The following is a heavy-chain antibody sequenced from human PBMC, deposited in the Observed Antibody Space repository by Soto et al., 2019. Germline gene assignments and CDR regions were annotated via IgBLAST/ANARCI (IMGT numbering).Heavy chain of an antibody. CDR3: ARSQGSSTSLEIYYYYYYGMDV. J-gene: IGHJ6*02. D-gene: IGHD2-2*01. CDR1: GGTFSSYA. CDR2: IIPISGTA. V-gene: IGHV1-69*01. Sequence: QVQLVQSGAEVKKPGSSVKVSCKASGGTFSSYAIGWVRQAPGQGLEWMGGIIPISGTANYAQKFQGRVTITADESTSTAYMELSSLRSEDTAVYYCARSQGSSTSLEIYYYYYYGMDVWGQGTTVTVS.